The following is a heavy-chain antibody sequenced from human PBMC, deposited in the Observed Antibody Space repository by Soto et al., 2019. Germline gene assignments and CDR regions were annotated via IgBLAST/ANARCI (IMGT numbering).Heavy chain of an antibody. CDR3: AAYYYDSTSGYYFDY. V-gene: IGHV1-3*01. D-gene: IGHD3-22*01. Sequence: GASVKVSCKASGYTFTSYAMHWVRQAPGQRLEWMGWINAGNGNTKYSQKFQGRVTITRDTSASTAYMELSSLRSEDTAVYYCAAYYYDSTSGYYFDYWGQGTLVTVSS. CDR1: GYTFTSYA. J-gene: IGHJ4*02. CDR2: INAGNGNT.